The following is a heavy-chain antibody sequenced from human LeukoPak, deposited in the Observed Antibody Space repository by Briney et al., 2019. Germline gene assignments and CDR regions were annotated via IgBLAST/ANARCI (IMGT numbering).Heavy chain of an antibody. V-gene: IGHV4-59*08. CDR3: ARGANLNYYGSGSPSYMDV. CDR1: GGSISSYY. D-gene: IGHD3-10*01. J-gene: IGHJ6*03. CDR2: IYYSGST. Sequence: SETLSLTCTVSGGSISSYYWSWIRQPPGKGLEWIGYIYYSGSTNYNPSLKSRVTISVDTSKNQFSLKLSSVTAADTAVYYCARGANLNYYGSGSPSYMDVWGKGTTVTISS.